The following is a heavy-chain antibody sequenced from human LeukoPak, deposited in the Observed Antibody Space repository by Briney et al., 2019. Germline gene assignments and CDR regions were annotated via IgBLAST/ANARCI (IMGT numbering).Heavy chain of an antibody. D-gene: IGHD6-25*01. J-gene: IGHJ4*02. CDR1: GFTFTNYA. CDR3: AKEGVRWLRLPPPHFDY. CDR2: ISGSGGST. Sequence: HPGGSLRLSCAASGFTFTNYAMSWVRQAPGKGLEWVSDISGSGGSTKYADSVKGGFTISRENSKNTLYRQRKSLRAEDTPLYYCAKEGVRWLRLPPPHFDYWGQGSLVTVSS. V-gene: IGHV3-23*01.